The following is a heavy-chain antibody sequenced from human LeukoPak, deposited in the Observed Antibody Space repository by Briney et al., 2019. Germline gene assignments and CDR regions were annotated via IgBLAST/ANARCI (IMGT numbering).Heavy chain of an antibody. CDR3: ARRAGAYSHPYDY. CDR1: GFTVSSNS. V-gene: IGHV3-53*01. J-gene: IGHJ4*02. CDR2: IYSDNT. Sequence: GGSLRLSCTVSGFTVSSNSMSWVRQAPGKGLEWVSFIYSDNTHYSDSVKGRFTISRDNSKNTLYLQMNSLRAEDTAVYYCARRAGAYSHPYDYWGRGTLVTVSS. D-gene: IGHD4/OR15-4a*01.